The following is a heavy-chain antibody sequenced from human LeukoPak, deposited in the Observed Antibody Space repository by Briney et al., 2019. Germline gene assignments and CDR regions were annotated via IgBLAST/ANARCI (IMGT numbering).Heavy chain of an antibody. J-gene: IGHJ5*02. CDR1: GFSVSTNY. CDR2: IYSDGST. Sequence: GGSLRLSCAASGFSVSTNYLSWVRQAPGRGLEWVSVIYSDGSTYYTDSVKGRFTISRDNSKNTLYLQMNSLRPEDTAVYYCARDQRSESYYPWGWFDPWGQGTLVTVSS. CDR3: ARDQRSESYYPWGWFDP. D-gene: IGHD1-26*01. V-gene: IGHV3-66*02.